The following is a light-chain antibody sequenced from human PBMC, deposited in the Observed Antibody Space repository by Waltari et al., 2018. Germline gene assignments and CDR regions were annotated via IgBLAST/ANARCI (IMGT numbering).Light chain of an antibody. Sequence: QSVLTQPPSASGTPGQRVTISCSGSSPNLGSNTVNWYQQLPGTAPKLLIYRNNQRPSGVPDRFSGSKSGTSASLAISGLQSEDEADYYCAAWDDSLKGVFGGGTKLTVL. J-gene: IGLJ3*02. V-gene: IGLV1-44*01. CDR3: AAWDDSLKGV. CDR2: RNN. CDR1: SPNLGSNT.